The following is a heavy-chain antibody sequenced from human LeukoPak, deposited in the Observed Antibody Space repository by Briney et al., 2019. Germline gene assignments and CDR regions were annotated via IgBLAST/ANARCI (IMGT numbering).Heavy chain of an antibody. Sequence: GGSLRLSCEASGFSFDDYAMHWVRQAPGKGLEWVAGISRNSYNIAYGDSVKGRFTISRDNAKKSLSLQMNSLGTEDTAFYYCPKSRDDGTGYYYDYWGQGVLVTVAS. CDR2: ISRNSYNI. J-gene: IGHJ4*02. CDR1: GFSFDDYA. V-gene: IGHV3-9*01. D-gene: IGHD3-9*01. CDR3: PKSRDDGTGYYYDY.